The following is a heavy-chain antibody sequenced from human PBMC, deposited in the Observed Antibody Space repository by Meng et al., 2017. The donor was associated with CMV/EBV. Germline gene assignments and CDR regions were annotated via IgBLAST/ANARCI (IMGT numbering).Heavy chain of an antibody. D-gene: IGHD2-21*01. V-gene: IGHV3-11*04. J-gene: IGHJ6*02. Sequence: GGSLRLSCAASGFTFSDYYMSWIRQAPGKGLEWVSYISSSGSTIYYADSVKGRFTISRDNAKNSLYLQMNSLRAEDTAVYYCVRALCGGDCYSYYYYYGMDVWGQGTTGTVSS. CDR1: GFTFSDYY. CDR3: VRALCGGDCYSYYYYYGMDV. CDR2: ISSSGSTI.